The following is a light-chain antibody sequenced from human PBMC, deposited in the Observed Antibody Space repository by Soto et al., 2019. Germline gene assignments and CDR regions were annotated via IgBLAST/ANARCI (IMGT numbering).Light chain of an antibody. CDR1: QSLLQSNGYTF. CDR2: LGS. V-gene: IGKV2-28*01. J-gene: IGKJ1*01. Sequence: EIVLTQSPLSLPVTLGEPASISCRSSQSLLQSNGYTFLGWYLQKPGQSPQLLIYLGSNRASGVPDRFSGSGSGTDFTLKISRVEAEDVGVYYCMQVLEAWTFGQGTKVDIK. CDR3: MQVLEAWT.